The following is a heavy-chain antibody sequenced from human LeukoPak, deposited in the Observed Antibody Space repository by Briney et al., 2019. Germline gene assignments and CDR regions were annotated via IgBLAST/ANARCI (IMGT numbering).Heavy chain of an antibody. J-gene: IGHJ4*02. CDR2: INTNSGGT. D-gene: IGHD3-3*01. Sequence: ASVKVSCNASGSTFTGYYMHWVRHPPAPGNEWKGWINTNSGGTNYAQKFQGRVTMTRDTSISTDYMELSRLRSDDAAVYYCARVTFWSGFTPFDYWGQGTLVTVSS. CDR1: GSTFTGYY. CDR3: ARVTFWSGFTPFDY. V-gene: IGHV1-2*02.